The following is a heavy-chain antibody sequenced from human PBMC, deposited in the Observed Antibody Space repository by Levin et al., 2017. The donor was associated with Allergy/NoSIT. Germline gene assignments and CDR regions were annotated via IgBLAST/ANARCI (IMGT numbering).Heavy chain of an antibody. CDR2: IHYSGST. D-gene: IGHD3-22*01. CDR1: GGSVSSPSYF. CDR3: GRHKFTYYYDSSGYYLDL. Sequence: PSETLSLTCTVSGGSVSSPSYFWGWVRQPPGKGLEWIGSIHYSGSTYYNPSLKSRVTVSVDTSMNQFSLKLNSVTAADTAVYYCGRHKFTYYYDSSGYYLDLWGRGTLVTVSS. V-gene: IGHV4-39*01. J-gene: IGHJ2*01.